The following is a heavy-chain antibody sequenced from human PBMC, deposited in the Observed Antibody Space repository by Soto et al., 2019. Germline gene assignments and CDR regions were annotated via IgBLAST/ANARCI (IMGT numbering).Heavy chain of an antibody. CDR2: ISTSGYN. D-gene: IGHD2-15*01. J-gene: IGHJ6*02. V-gene: IGHV4-39*01. Sequence: PSETLSLTCTVSGGSISSASYYWTWIRQPPGKGLEWIGSISTSGYNYYNPSLKSRVTISVDTSKNHFSLKLTSVTAADKAVYYCARRTYSGPLSYGLDVWGQGTTVTVSS. CDR3: ARRTYSGPLSYGLDV. CDR1: GGSISSASYY.